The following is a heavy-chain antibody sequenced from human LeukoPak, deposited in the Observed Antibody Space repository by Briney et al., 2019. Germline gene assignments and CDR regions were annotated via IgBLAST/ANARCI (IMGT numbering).Heavy chain of an antibody. CDR3: ASPPPTGTKQNGDDACDI. Sequence: GGSLRLSCAASGFTFSSYAMSWVRQAPGKGLEWVSAISGSGGSTYYADSVKGRFTISRDNSKNTLYLQMNSLRAEDTAVYYCASPPPTGTKQNGDDACDIWGQGTRVTVSS. CDR2: ISGSGGST. D-gene: IGHD1-1*01. CDR1: GFTFSSYA. V-gene: IGHV3-23*01. J-gene: IGHJ3*02.